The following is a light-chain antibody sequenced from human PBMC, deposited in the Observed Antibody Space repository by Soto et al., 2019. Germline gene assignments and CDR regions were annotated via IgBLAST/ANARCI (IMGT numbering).Light chain of an antibody. CDR1: QNIRGY. J-gene: IGKJ1*01. CDR2: AAS. V-gene: IGKV1-8*01. CDR3: QQSYSPPRT. Sequence: AVRMTQSPSSLSASTGDRLTITCRASQNIRGYLAWYQQKPGRAPKLLIYAASTLQVGVPSKFSGSGSGTDFTLTISSLQSEDFATYYCQQSYSPPRTFGPGTKV.